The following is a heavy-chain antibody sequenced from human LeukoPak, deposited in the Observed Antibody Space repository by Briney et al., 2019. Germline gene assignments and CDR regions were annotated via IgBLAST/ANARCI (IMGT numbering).Heavy chain of an antibody. CDR2: IYISGST. Sequence: SETLSLTCTVSGGSISGGSYYWSWIRQPAGKGLEWIGRIYISGSTNYNPSLKSRVTISVDTSKNQFSLKLSSVTAADTAVYYCARDHFDWLLNRAFDIWGQGTMVTVSS. V-gene: IGHV4-61*02. J-gene: IGHJ3*02. D-gene: IGHD3-9*01. CDR3: ARDHFDWLLNRAFDI. CDR1: GGSISGGSYY.